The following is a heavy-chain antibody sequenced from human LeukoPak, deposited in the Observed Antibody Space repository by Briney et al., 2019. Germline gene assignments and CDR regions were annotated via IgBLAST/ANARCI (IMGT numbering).Heavy chain of an antibody. CDR2: IQNDGSNE. Sequence: GGSLRLSCAASGLTISSYSMNWVRQAPGKGLEWVAYIQNDGSNEQYADSVKGRFSISRDSSKNILNLQMNSLRAEDTAVYYCAKDRCSNGIGCYYYYMDVWGKGTTVTISS. J-gene: IGHJ6*03. D-gene: IGHD2-8*01. V-gene: IGHV3-30*02. CDR3: AKDRCSNGIGCYYYYMDV. CDR1: GLTISSYS.